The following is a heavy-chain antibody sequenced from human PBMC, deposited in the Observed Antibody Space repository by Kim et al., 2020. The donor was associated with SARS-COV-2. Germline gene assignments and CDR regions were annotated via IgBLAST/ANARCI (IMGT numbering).Heavy chain of an antibody. V-gene: IGHV3-49*03. CDR3: TRVPFAYCGGDCYSDY. CDR1: GFTFGDYA. Sequence: GGSLRLSCTASGFTFGDYAMSWFRQAPGKGLEWVGFIRSKAYGGTTEYAASVKGRFTISRDDSKSIAYLQMNSLKTEDTAVYYCTRVPFAYCGGDCYSDYWGQGTLVTVSS. J-gene: IGHJ4*02. CDR2: IRSKAYGGTT. D-gene: IGHD2-21*02.